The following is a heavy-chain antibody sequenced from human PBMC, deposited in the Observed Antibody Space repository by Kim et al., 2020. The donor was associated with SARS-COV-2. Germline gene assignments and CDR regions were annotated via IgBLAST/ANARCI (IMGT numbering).Heavy chain of an antibody. V-gene: IGHV4-39*07. CDR2: IYYSGST. J-gene: IGHJ3*02. Sequence: SETLSLTCSVSGGSISSSSYYWGWIRQPPGEGLEWIGSIYYSGSTYYKPSLKSRVTISVDTSKNHFSLKLSSVTAADTAVYYCASDYGGNSGAFDIWGQGTMVTVCS. CDR1: GGSISSSSYY. D-gene: IGHD4-17*01. CDR3: ASDYGGNSGAFDI.